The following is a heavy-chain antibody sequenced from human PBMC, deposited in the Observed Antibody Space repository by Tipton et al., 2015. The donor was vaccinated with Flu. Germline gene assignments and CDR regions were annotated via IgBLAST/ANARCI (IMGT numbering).Heavy chain of an antibody. CDR2: IYYSGST. D-gene: IGHD3-3*01. J-gene: IGHJ6*02. CDR1: GGSISSYY. V-gene: IGHV4-59*01. Sequence: TLSLTCTVSGGSISSYYWSWIRQPPGKGLEWIGYIYYSGSTNYNPSLKSRVTISVDTSKNQFSLKLSSVTAADTAVYYCAGTRFLGDYYYYGMDVWGQGTTVTVSS. CDR3: AGTRFLGDYYYYGMDV.